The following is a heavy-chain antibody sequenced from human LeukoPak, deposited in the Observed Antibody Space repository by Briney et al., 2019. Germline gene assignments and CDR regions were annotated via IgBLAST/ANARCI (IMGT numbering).Heavy chain of an antibody. CDR3: ATENIVVVPAAAYNWFDP. CDR2: INHGGST. D-gene: IGHD2-2*01. CDR1: GGSFSGYY. J-gene: IGHJ5*02. V-gene: IGHV4-34*01. Sequence: SETLSLTCAVYGGSFSGYYWSWIRQPPGKGLEWIGEINHGGSTNYNPSLKSRVTISVDTSKNQFSLKLSSVTAADTAVYYCATENIVVVPAAAYNWFDPWGQGTLVPVSS.